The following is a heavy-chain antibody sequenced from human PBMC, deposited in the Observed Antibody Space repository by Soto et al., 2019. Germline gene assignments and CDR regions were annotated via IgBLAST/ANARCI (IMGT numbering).Heavy chain of an antibody. CDR3: ARDILTGYNGDY. CDR1: GGSISSYY. V-gene: IGHV4-59*01. Sequence: SETLSLTCTVSGGSISSYYWSWIRQPPGKGLEWIGYIYYSGSTNYNPSLKSRVTISVDTSKNQFSLKLSSVTAADTAVYYCARDILTGYNGDYWGQGTLVTVSS. CDR2: IYYSGST. D-gene: IGHD3-9*01. J-gene: IGHJ4*02.